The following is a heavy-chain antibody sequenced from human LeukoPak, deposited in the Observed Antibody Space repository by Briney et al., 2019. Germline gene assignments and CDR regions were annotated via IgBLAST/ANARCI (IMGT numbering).Heavy chain of an antibody. V-gene: IGHV3-30-3*01. Sequence: GGSLRLSCAASGFTFSNYAMHWVRQAPGKGLEWVAVISNDGNDKYNADSVKGRFTISRDNSKNTLYLQMNSLRAEDTAVYYCAREWNDSSGWAFDIWGQGTMVTVSS. CDR2: ISNDGNDK. CDR1: GFTFSNYA. J-gene: IGHJ3*02. CDR3: AREWNDSSGWAFDI. D-gene: IGHD3-22*01.